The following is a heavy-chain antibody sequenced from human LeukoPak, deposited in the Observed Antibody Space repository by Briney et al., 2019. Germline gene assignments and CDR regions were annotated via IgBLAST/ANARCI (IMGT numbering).Heavy chain of an antibody. J-gene: IGHJ6*03. CDR1: GYTFTGYY. D-gene: IGHD5-24*01. CDR3: ASGSLGDGYGVGDYYQYMDV. V-gene: IGHV1-69*05. Sequence: SVKVSCKASGYTFTGYYMHWVRQAPGQGLEWMGGIMPLFGTANYAQEFQGRVTFTTDESASTAYMEVSSLRSEDTAVYYCASGSLGDGYGVGDYYQYMDVWGKGTTVTVSS. CDR2: IMPLFGTA.